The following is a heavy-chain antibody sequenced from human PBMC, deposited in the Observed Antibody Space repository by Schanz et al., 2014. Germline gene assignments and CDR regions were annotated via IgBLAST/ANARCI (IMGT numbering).Heavy chain of an antibody. D-gene: IGHD7-27*01. Sequence: DVQLVDSGGGLVQPGGSLRLSCAASGFTFSSYAMNWIRQAPGKGLEWLSYISRDGTTSYYADSVKGRFTISRDNAKNSLYLEMTSLRGEDTAVYYCARENLNWEAFDIWGQGTVVTVSS. CDR1: GFTFSSYA. V-gene: IGHV3-48*04. CDR2: ISRDGTTS. J-gene: IGHJ3*02. CDR3: ARENLNWEAFDI.